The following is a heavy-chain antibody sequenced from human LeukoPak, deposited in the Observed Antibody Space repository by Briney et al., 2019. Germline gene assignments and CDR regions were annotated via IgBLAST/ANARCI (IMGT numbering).Heavy chain of an antibody. V-gene: IGHV1-46*01. CDR3: ARDKYYYGSGSYSGYYMDV. Sequence: ASVKVSCKASGYIFTTYYMHWVRQAPGQGLEWMGMINPSGDHTMYAQKFQGRVTMTRDMSTSTVYMELSSLRSEDTAVYYCARDKYYYGSGSYSGYYMDVWGKGTTVTDSS. CDR1: GYIFTTYY. CDR2: INPSGDHT. J-gene: IGHJ6*03. D-gene: IGHD3-10*01.